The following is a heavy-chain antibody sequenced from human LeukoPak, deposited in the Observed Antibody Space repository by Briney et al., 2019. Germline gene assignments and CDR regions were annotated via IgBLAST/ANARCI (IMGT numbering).Heavy chain of an antibody. CDR1: GGSISSGGYY. Sequence: PSETLSLTCTVSGGSISSGGYYWSWIRQPPGKGLEWIGYIYHSGSTYYNPSLKSRVTISVDRSKNRFSLKLSSVTAADTAVYYCARGLDIVVVPAAYPGIAAAGTMFDYWGQGTLVTVSS. V-gene: IGHV4-30-2*01. J-gene: IGHJ4*02. CDR3: ARGLDIVVVPAAYPGIAAAGTMFDY. CDR2: IYHSGST. D-gene: IGHD2-2*03.